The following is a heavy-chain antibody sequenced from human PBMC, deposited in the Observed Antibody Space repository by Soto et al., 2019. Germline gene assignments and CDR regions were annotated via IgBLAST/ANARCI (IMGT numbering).Heavy chain of an antibody. J-gene: IGHJ4*02. V-gene: IGHV4-30-2*01. D-gene: IGHD1-26*01. CDR1: GGSISSGGYS. CDR2: IYHSGST. CDR3: ALALGPTTGLDY. Sequence: SETLSLTCAVSGGSISSGGYSWSWIRQPPGKGLEWIGYIYHSGSTYYNPSLKSRVTISVDRSKNQFSLKLSSVTAADTAVYYCALALGPTTGLDYWGQGTLVTVSS.